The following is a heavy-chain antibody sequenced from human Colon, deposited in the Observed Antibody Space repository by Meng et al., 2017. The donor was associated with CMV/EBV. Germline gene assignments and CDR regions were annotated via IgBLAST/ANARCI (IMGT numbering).Heavy chain of an antibody. Sequence: YGGSLTEYDGSGIRQSTGKGVEWMGEINHYGSFNYNPSLRSRVTISRDKSQNTFSLKLSSVTAADTAVYYCARGGNIVRSLALPFDYWGQGTLVTVSS. J-gene: IGHJ4*02. CDR2: INHYGSF. D-gene: IGHD2-21*01. V-gene: IGHV4-34*01. CDR1: GGSLTEYD. CDR3: ARGGNIVRSLALPFDY.